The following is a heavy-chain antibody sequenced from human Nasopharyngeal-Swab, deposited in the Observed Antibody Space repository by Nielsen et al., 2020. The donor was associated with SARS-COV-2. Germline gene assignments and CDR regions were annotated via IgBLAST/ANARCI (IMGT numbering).Heavy chain of an antibody. J-gene: IGHJ6*02. Sequence: ASVKVSCKASGYTFTSYGISWVRQAPGQGLEWMAWISGYNGNTNYAQKLQGRVTMTIDTSTSTAYMELRSLRPDDTAVYFCAREIFSGYCSGTRCYGVIYYGMDVRGQGTTVTVSS. CDR3: AREIFSGYCSGTRCYGVIYYGMDV. CDR1: GYTFTSYG. D-gene: IGHD2-15*01. CDR2: ISGYNGNT. V-gene: IGHV1-18*01.